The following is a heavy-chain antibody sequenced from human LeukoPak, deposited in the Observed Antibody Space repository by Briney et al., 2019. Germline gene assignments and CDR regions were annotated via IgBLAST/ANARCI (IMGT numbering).Heavy chain of an antibody. CDR3: ARGNDHNSGSLDY. CDR2: IWYDGSNK. D-gene: IGHD6-19*01. V-gene: IGHV3-33*01. Sequence: GGSLRLSCAASGFTFSRYGMHWVRQAPGKGLEWVAVIWYDGSNKYYADSVKGRFTISRDNSKNTLYAQMNSLRAEDTAVYYCARGNDHNSGSLDYWGQGTLVTVSS. CDR1: GFTFSRYG. J-gene: IGHJ4*02.